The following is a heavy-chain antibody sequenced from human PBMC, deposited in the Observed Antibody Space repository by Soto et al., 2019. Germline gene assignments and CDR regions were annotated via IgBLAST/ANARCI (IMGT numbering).Heavy chain of an antibody. CDR2: TYYRFKWYN. CDR3: ARVTIIAAAGNNKKYNWFDP. V-gene: IGHV6-1*01. Sequence: PSQTLSLTCAISGDSVSSNSAAWNWIRQSPSRGLEWLGRTYYRFKWYNDYAVSVKSRITINPDTSKNQFSLQLNSVTPEDTAVYYCARVTIIAAAGNNKKYNWFDPWGQGTLVTVSS. D-gene: IGHD6-13*01. J-gene: IGHJ5*02. CDR1: GDSVSSNSAA.